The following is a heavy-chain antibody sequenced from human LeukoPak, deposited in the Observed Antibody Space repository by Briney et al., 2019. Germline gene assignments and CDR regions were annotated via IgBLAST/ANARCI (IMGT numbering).Heavy chain of an antibody. D-gene: IGHD6-19*01. CDR2: IRYDGSNK. CDR1: GFTFSSYG. J-gene: IGHJ4*02. CDR3: AKEGQWLGSYYFDY. V-gene: IGHV3-30*02. Sequence: GGSLRLSCAASGFTFSSYGMHWVRQAPGKGLEWVAFIRYDGSNKYYADSVKRRFTISRDNSKNTLYLQMNSLRAEDTAVYYCAKEGQWLGSYYFDYWGQGTLVTVSS.